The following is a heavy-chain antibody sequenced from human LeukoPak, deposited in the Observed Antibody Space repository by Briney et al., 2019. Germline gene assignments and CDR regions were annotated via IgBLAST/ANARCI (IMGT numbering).Heavy chain of an antibody. Sequence: GGSLRLSCAASGFTFDDYAMHWVRQAPGKGLEWVSGISWNSGSIGYADSVKGRFTISRDNAKNSLYLQMNSLRAEDTALYYCAKALPIKTTVTTYDFDLWGRGTLVTVSS. CDR3: AKALPIKTTVTTYDFDL. D-gene: IGHD4-17*01. CDR2: ISWNSGSI. CDR1: GFTFDDYA. V-gene: IGHV3-9*01. J-gene: IGHJ2*01.